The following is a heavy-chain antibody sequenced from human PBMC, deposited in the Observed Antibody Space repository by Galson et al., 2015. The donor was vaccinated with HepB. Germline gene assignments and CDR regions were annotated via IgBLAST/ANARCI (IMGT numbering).Heavy chain of an antibody. CDR3: AVNMKRGTSDY. V-gene: IGHV3-23*01. CDR2: IGSSGRT. D-gene: IGHD1-1*01. J-gene: IGHJ4*02. CDR1: GFTISDYG. Sequence: LSCAAAGFTISDYGIDWVRQPPGKGLEWVSGIGSSGRTYYTDSVKGRFTISRDNSKNAVFLQMNSLRAEDTAEYFCAVNMKRGTSDYWGQGTRVTVSS.